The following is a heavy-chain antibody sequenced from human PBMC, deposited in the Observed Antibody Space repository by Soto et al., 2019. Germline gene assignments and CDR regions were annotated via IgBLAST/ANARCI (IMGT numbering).Heavy chain of an antibody. CDR3: AKVYPTVTESPLYYFDY. J-gene: IGHJ4*02. CDR2: ISGSGGST. V-gene: IGHV3-23*01. CDR1: GFTFSSYA. D-gene: IGHD4-17*01. Sequence: GGSLRLSCAASGFTFSSYAMSWVRQAPGKGLEWVSAISGSGGSTYYADSVKGRFTISRDNSKNTLYLQMNSLRAEDTAVYYCAKVYPTVTESPLYYFDYWGQGTLVTVSS.